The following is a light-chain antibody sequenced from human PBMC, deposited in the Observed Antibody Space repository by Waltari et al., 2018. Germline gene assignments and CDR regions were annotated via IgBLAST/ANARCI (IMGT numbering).Light chain of an antibody. CDR3: QHYVRLPAT. Sequence: EIVLTQSPGTLSLSPGERATLSCRASQSVRGSLAWYQQKAGQGPRLRIYGASSSDTGIPSRFSGSGSGTDFSLTISRLEPEDFAVYYCQHYVRLPATFGQGTKVEI. V-gene: IGKV3-20*01. CDR2: GAS. CDR1: QSVRGS. J-gene: IGKJ1*01.